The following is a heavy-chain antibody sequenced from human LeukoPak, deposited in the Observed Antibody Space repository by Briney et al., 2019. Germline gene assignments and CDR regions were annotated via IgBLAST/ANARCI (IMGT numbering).Heavy chain of an antibody. D-gene: IGHD7-27*01. J-gene: IGHJ4*02. V-gene: IGHV1-2*02. CDR2: IHPKTGVT. CDR1: GYRFTDHY. Sequence: ASVKVSCKASGYRFTDHYLHWLRQTPGQGLEWMAWIHPKTGVTNYAERFQGRLSLTRDTSISTLYMELNSPTSDDTAVYYCARDHNWGPDYWGQGTLVSVSS. CDR3: ARDHNWGPDY.